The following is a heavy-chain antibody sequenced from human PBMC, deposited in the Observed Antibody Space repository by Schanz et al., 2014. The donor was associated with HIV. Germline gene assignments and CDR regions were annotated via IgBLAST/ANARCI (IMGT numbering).Heavy chain of an antibody. CDR1: GFTFSDCW. CDR2: IKGDGTEK. D-gene: IGHD2-15*01. CDR3: ARRSSDGGYYDN. V-gene: IGHV3-7*01. Sequence: EQLVESGGGAVQPGGSLTLSCAASGFTFSDCWMAWVRQAPGKGLEWVANIKGDGTEKNLVDSVKGRFTISRDNAKNTLYLQMNSLRDEDTAVYYCARRSSDGGYYDNWGQGTLVTVSS. J-gene: IGHJ4*02.